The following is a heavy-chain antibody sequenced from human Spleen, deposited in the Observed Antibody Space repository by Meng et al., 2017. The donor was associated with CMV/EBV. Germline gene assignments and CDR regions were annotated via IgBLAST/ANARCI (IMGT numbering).Heavy chain of an antibody. CDR2: ISSSGSTI. J-gene: IGHJ4*02. D-gene: IGHD1-26*01. Sequence: GESLKISCAASGFTFNTYAMNWVRQAPGKGLEWVSYISSSGSTIYYADSVKGRFTISRDNAKNSLYLQMNSLRAEDTAVYYCARFRRELGYFDYWGQGTLVTVSS. CDR3: ARFRRELGYFDY. V-gene: IGHV3-48*03. CDR1: GFTFNTYA.